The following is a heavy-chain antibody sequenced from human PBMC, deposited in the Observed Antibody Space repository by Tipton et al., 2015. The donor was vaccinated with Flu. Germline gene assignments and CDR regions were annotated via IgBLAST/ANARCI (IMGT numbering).Heavy chain of an antibody. Sequence: LRLSCAVYGGSFSGYYWNWIRQPPGKGLECIGEINHSGSTSYNPSLKSRVTISIDTSKNQFSLRLSSVTAADTAVYYCARGLSGSGSYQGRYFDYWGQGTLVTVSS. J-gene: IGHJ4*02. CDR2: INHSGST. CDR1: GGSFSGYY. V-gene: IGHV4-34*01. CDR3: ARGLSGSGSYQGRYFDY. D-gene: IGHD3-10*01.